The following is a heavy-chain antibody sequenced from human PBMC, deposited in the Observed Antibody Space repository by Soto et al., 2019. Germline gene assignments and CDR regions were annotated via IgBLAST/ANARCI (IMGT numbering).Heavy chain of an antibody. CDR2: IYPGDSDT. V-gene: IGHV5-51*01. CDR3: ARLPGIVAPGTVFLDN. J-gene: IGHJ4*02. Sequence: GESLKISCKASGYRYTSSWIGWVRQMPGKGLEWMGIIYPGDSDTRYRPSFQGQVTISADKSSSTAYLQWNSLQASDTAMYYCARLPGIVAPGTVFLDNWGQGTMVTVSS. D-gene: IGHD1-1*01. CDR1: GYRYTSSW.